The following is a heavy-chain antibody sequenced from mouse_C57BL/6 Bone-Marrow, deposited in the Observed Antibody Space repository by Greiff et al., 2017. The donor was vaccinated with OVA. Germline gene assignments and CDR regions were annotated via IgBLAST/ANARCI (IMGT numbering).Heavy chain of an antibody. J-gene: IGHJ3*01. Sequence: VQGVESGAELARPGASVKMSCKASGYTFTSYTMHWVKQRPGQGLEWIGYINPSSGYTKYNQKFKDKATLTADKSSSTAYMQLSSLTSEDSAVYYCAGGPWFAYWGQGTLVTVSA. CDR2: INPSSGYT. V-gene: IGHV1-4*01. CDR3: AGGPWFAY. CDR1: GYTFTSYT.